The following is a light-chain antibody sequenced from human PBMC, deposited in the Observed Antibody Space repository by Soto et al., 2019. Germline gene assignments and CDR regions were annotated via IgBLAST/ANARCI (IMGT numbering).Light chain of an antibody. CDR2: AAS. CDR1: QGINIF. Sequence: DIQLTQSPSFLSASVGDRVTITCRASQGINIFLAWFQQKPGKAPNLLISAASTLQSGVPSRFSGSGSETEFTLTITSLQLEDFATYYCQQSYSSPPTFGQGTKVDIK. J-gene: IGKJ1*01. CDR3: QQSYSSPPT. V-gene: IGKV1-9*01.